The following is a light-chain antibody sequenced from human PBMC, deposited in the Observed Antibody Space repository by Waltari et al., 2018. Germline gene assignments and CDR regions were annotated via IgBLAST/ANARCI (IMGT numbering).Light chain of an antibody. CDR2: DVD. J-gene: IGLJ3*02. CDR1: SSDVGAYNY. CDR3: SSFRGGASWV. Sequence: QSALTQPASVSGSPGQSIIISCTGTSSDVGAYNYVSWYQHRPGTAPKLMIHDVDKRPSGVSSRFSGSKSGNTASLTNSGLQAEDEANYYCSSFRGGASWVFGGGTIVTVL. V-gene: IGLV2-14*03.